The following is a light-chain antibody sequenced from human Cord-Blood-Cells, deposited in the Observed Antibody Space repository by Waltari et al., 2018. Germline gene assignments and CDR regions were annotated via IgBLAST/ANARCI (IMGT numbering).Light chain of an antibody. CDR2: DAS. CDR3: QQYDNLPYT. V-gene: IGKV1-33*01. CDR1: QDISNY. Sequence: DIQMTQSPSSLSASVGARVTITCQASQDISNYLNWYQQKPGKAPKLLIYDASNLETGVPSRFSGSGSGTHFTFTISSLQPEDIATYYCQQYDNLPYTFGQGTKLEIK. J-gene: IGKJ2*01.